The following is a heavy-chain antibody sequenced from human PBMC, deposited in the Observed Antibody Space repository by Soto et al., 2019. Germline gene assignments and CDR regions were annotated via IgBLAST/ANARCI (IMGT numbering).Heavy chain of an antibody. CDR3: ARIAAADLSYGMDV. D-gene: IGHD6-13*01. V-gene: IGHV2-70*01. CDR1: GFSLSTSGMC. J-gene: IGHJ6*02. Sequence: SGPTVVNPTQTLTLTCTFSGFSLSTSGMCVSWIRQPPGKALEWLALIDWDDDKYYSTSLKTRLTISKDTSKNQVVLTMTNMDPVDTATYYCARIAAADLSYGMDVWGQGTTVTVSS. CDR2: IDWDDDK.